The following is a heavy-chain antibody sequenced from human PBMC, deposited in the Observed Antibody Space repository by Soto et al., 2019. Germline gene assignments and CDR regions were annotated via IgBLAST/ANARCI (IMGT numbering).Heavy chain of an antibody. D-gene: IGHD6-13*01. CDR1: GGSLSSSNW. Sequence: PSETLSLTCAVSGGSLSSSNWWSWVRQPPGKGLEWIGEIYHSGSTNYNPSLKSRVTISVDKSKNQFSLKLSSVTAADTAVYYCASLFAAARDIPYYFAYRAQGTLVTVSS. CDR2: IYHSGST. CDR3: ASLFAAARDIPYYFAY. V-gene: IGHV4-4*02. J-gene: IGHJ4*02.